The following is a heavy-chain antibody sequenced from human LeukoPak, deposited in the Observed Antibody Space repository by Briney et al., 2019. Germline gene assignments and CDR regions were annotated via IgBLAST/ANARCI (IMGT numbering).Heavy chain of an antibody. D-gene: IGHD3-3*01. CDR3: ARIFGGPDY. V-gene: IGHV1-69*02. CDR2: IIPILGIA. CDR1: GYTFTGYY. Sequence: GASVKVSCKAAGYTFTGYYMFWVRQAPGQGLEWMGRIIPILGIANYAQKFQGRGTITAAQSTSTAYMELRSLRSEDTAVYYCARIFGGPDYWGQGTLVTVSS. J-gene: IGHJ4*02.